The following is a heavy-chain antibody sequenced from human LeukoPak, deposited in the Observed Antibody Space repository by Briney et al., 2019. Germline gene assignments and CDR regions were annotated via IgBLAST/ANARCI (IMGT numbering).Heavy chain of an antibody. D-gene: IGHD5-12*01. CDR2: IYTSGST. V-gene: IGHV4-4*07. CDR3: ARVIVATISGFYYYYYMDV. Sequence: SETLSLTCTVSGGSISSYYWSWIRQPAGKGLEWIGRIYTSGSTNYNPSLKSRVTMSVDTSKNQFSLKLSSVTAAGTAVYYCARVIVATISGFYYYYYMDVWGKGTTVTVSS. CDR1: GGSISSYY. J-gene: IGHJ6*03.